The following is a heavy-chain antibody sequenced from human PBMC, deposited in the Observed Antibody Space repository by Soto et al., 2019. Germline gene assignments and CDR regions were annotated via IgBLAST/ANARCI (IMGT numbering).Heavy chain of an antibody. CDR3: ATAGWDNWFDP. Sequence: GGSLRLSCAASGFTFNNYAMNWVRQAPGKGLEWVSGISESGGNKYYADSVKGRFTISRDNSKNTLYLQMNSLRAEDTAVYYCATAGWDNWFDPWGQGTLVTVSS. J-gene: IGHJ5*02. CDR2: ISESGGNK. CDR1: GFTFNNYA. D-gene: IGHD6-19*01. V-gene: IGHV3-23*01.